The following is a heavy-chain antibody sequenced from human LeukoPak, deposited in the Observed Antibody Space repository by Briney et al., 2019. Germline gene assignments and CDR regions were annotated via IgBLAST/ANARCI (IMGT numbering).Heavy chain of an antibody. V-gene: IGHV3-7*01. J-gene: IGHJ4*02. CDR1: VFTFSNYW. Sequence: GGSLRLSCAASVFTFSNYWMSWVREAPGKGLEWVATIKTDGNEIYYVDSVKGRFTISRDNARNSVYLQMNSLRGEDTAVYYCAREGTLRAHWDPFDYWGQGTLVTVSS. CDR2: IKTDGNEI. CDR3: AREGTLRAHWDPFDY. D-gene: IGHD7-27*01.